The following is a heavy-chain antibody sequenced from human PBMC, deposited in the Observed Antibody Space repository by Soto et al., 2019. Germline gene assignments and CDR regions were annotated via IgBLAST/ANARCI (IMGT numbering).Heavy chain of an antibody. V-gene: IGHV3-23*01. D-gene: IGHD3-9*01. J-gene: IGHJ4*02. Sequence: PGGSLRLSCAASGFSFSGYAVTWVRQAPGKGLEWVSTISGGSGRPYYADSVKGRFTISRDNPMNRLHLQMNSLRAEDTAVYYCAKTEGFYGYYNAFDYWGRGPQVTVSS. CDR1: GFSFSGYA. CDR2: ISGGSGRP. CDR3: AKTEGFYGYYNAFDY.